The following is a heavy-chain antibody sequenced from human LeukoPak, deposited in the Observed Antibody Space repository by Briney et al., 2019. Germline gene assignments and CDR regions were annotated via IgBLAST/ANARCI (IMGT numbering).Heavy chain of an antibody. CDR3: ARGQLWFGEYRGSNWFDP. CDR1: SGSIKNSNYY. V-gene: IGHV4-39*07. D-gene: IGHD3-10*01. Sequence: SETLSLTCTVSSGSIKNSNYYWGWIRQPPGKGLEWIGEINHSGSTNYNPSLKSRVTISVDTSKNQFSLKLSSVTAADTAVYYCARGQLWFGEYRGSNWFDPWGQGTLVTVSS. J-gene: IGHJ5*02. CDR2: INHSGST.